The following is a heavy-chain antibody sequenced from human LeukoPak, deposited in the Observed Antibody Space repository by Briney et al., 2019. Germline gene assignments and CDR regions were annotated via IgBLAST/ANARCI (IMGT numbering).Heavy chain of an antibody. CDR1: GGSFSGYY. D-gene: IGHD6-13*01. V-gene: IGHV4-34*01. J-gene: IGHJ6*02. CDR3: ARGHSSSWYSTDYYYYGMDV. Sequence: PSETLSLTCAVYGGSFSGYYWSWIRQPPGKGLEWIGEINHSGSTNYNPSLKSRVTISVDTSKNQFSLKLSSVTAADTAVYYCARGHSSSWYSTDYYYYGMDVWGQGTTVTVSS. CDR2: INHSGST.